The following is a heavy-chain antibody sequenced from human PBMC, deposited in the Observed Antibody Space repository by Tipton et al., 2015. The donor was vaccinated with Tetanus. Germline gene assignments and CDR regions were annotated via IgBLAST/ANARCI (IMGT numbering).Heavy chain of an antibody. CDR2: IYASGTP. D-gene: IGHD5-24*01. J-gene: IGHJ6*02. Sequence: TLSLTCALSGGSITRGAYSWSWIRQPPGKGLEWIGYIYASGTPYSNPSLKSRVTISVGETKGQFSLNLTSVTAADTAVYYCARYNSYFYAMDVWGQGTTVTVSS. CDR3: ARYNSYFYAMDV. V-gene: IGHV4-30-2*01. CDR1: GGSITRGAYS.